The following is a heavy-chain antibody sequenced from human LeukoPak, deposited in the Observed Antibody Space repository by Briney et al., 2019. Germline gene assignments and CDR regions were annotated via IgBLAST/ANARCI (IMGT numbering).Heavy chain of an antibody. CDR3: ANGGVAVVFDY. Sequence: PGRSLRLSFAASGFTFSSYAMSWVRQAPGKGLDWVSAISGSGGSTYYADSVKGRFTISRDNSKNTLYLQMNSLRAEDTAVYYCANGGVAVVFDYWDQGTLVTVSS. D-gene: IGHD6-19*01. V-gene: IGHV3-23*01. CDR2: ISGSGGST. CDR1: GFTFSSYA. J-gene: IGHJ4*02.